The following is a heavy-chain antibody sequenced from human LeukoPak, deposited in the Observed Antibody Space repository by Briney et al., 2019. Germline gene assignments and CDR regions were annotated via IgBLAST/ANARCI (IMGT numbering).Heavy chain of an antibody. J-gene: IGHJ4*02. D-gene: IGHD2/OR15-2a*01. CDR1: GGSFSGYY. CDR3: ARGQGGYFPDY. Sequence: PSETLSLTCAVYGGSFSGYYWSWIRQPPGKGPEWIGEINHSGSTNYNPSPKSRVTISVDTSKNQFSLRLSSVTAADTAVYYCARGQGGYFPDYWGQGTLVTVSS. CDR2: INHSGST. V-gene: IGHV4-34*01.